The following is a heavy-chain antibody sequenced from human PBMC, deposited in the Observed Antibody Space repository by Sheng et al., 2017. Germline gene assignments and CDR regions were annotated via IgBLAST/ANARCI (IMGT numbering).Heavy chain of an antibody. CDR2: IYTSGST. J-gene: IGHJ6*02. D-gene: IGHD6-13*01. V-gene: IGHV4-4*07. Sequence: QVQLQESGPGLVKPSETLSLTCTVSGGSISSYYWSWIQQPAGKGLEWIGRIYTSGSTNYNPSLKSRVTMSVDTSKNQFSLKLSSVTAADTAVYYCARIGSSWYRDDYYYYGMDVWGQGTTVTVSS. CDR3: ARIGSSWYRDDYYYYGMDV. CDR1: GGSISSYY.